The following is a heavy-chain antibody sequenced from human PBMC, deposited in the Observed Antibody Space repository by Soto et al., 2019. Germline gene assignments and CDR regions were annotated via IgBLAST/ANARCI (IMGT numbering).Heavy chain of an antibody. CDR3: ARGMYGSGSYYIGDAFDM. Sequence: PVGSLRLSCAVSGCTVSYNYMNWVGQAPGKGLEWVSVIYRGGDTFYADSVKGRFTISRDNSKNTLYLQMNSLRAEDTAVYYCARGMYGSGSYYIGDAFDMWGQGTMVTVSS. V-gene: IGHV3-53*01. CDR1: GCTVSYNY. CDR2: IYRGGDT. D-gene: IGHD3-10*01. J-gene: IGHJ3*02.